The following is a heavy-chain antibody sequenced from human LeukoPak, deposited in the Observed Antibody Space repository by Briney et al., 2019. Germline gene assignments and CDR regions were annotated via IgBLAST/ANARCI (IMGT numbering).Heavy chain of an antibody. CDR1: GGSISSSSYY. Sequence: SETLSLTCTVSGGSISSSSYYWGWIRQPPGKGLEWVGSIYYSGSTYYNPSLKSRVTISVDTSKNQFSQKLSSVTAADTAVYYCASRFRDRYSPTLCWYFDLWGRGTLVTVSS. D-gene: IGHD5-24*01. CDR3: ASRFRDRYSPTLCWYFDL. J-gene: IGHJ2*01. CDR2: IYYSGST. V-gene: IGHV4-39*01.